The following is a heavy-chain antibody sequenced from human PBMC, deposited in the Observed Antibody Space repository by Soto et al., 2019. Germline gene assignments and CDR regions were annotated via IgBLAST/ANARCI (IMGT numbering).Heavy chain of an antibody. CDR3: VKGNQLLRYYFEF. V-gene: IGHV3-64D*06. D-gene: IGHD2-15*01. Sequence: GGSLRLSCSVSGFTFSNYAMHWVRQAPGKGLEYVSGITSDGDSTWHADSVKDRFTISRDNYKNTLFLQMSGLRVEDTAIYFCVKGNQLLRYYFEFWGPGTLVTVSS. CDR1: GFTFSNYA. J-gene: IGHJ4*01. CDR2: ITSDGDST.